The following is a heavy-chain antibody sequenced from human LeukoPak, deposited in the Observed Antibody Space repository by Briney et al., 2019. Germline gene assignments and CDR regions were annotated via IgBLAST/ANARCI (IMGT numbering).Heavy chain of an antibody. CDR2: ISSSSSYI. CDR1: GFTFSSDS. J-gene: IGHJ5*02. CDR3: ARDDSSSDNWFDP. D-gene: IGHD6-13*01. Sequence: GGPLRLSCAASGFTFSSDSMNWVRQAPGKGLEWVSSISSSSSYIYYANSVKGRFTISRDNAKNSLYLQMNSLRAEDTAVYYCARDDSSSDNWFDPWGQGTLVTVSS. V-gene: IGHV3-21*01.